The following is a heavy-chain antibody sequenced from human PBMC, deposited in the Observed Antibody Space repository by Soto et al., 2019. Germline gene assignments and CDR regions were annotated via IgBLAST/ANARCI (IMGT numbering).Heavy chain of an antibody. J-gene: IGHJ4*02. CDR2: IYYSGST. CDR3: GRHVLVRGFDY. Sequence: SETLSLTCTVSGGSISSYYWSWIRQPPGKGLEWIGYIYYSGSTNYNPSLKSRVTISVDTSKNQFSLKLSSATAADTAVYYCGRHVLVRGFDYWGQGTLVTVSS. V-gene: IGHV4-59*08. CDR1: GGSISSYY. D-gene: IGHD3-10*01.